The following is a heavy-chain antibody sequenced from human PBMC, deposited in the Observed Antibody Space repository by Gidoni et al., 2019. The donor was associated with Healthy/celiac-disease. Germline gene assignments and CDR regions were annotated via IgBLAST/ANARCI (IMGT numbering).Heavy chain of an antibody. J-gene: IGHJ6*02. CDR2: ISAYNGNT. V-gene: IGHV1-18*04. CDR1: GYTFTSYG. Sequence: QVQLVQSGAEVKKPGASVKVSCKASGYTFTSYGISWVRQAPGQGLEWMGWISAYNGNTNYAQKLQGRVTMTTDTSTSTAYMELRSLRSDDTAVYYCARVPLRITMIVVVMTDYYGMDVWGQGTTVTVSS. CDR3: ARVPLRITMIVVVMTDYYGMDV. D-gene: IGHD3-22*01.